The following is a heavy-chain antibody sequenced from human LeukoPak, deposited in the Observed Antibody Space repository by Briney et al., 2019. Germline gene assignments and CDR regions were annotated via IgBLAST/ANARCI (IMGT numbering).Heavy chain of an antibody. D-gene: IGHD3-22*01. J-gene: IGHJ3*02. V-gene: IGHV1-2*02. CDR1: GYTFTGYY. Sequence: GASVKVSCKASGYTFTGYYMHWVRQAPGQGLGWMGWINPNSGGTNYAQKFQGRVTMTRDTSISTAYMELSRLRSDDTAVYYCAGTYYYDSSGSPGAFDIWGQGTMVTVSS. CDR2: INPNSGGT. CDR3: AGTYYYDSSGSPGAFDI.